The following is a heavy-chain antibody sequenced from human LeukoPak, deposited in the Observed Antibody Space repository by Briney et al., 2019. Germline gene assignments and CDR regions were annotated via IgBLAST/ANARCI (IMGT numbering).Heavy chain of an antibody. Sequence: AGGSLRLSCAASGFTVSSNYMSWVRQAPGKGLEWVSVIYSGGSTYYADSVKGRFTISRDNSKNTLYLQMNSLRAEDTAVYYCAREPTLGSSGWPYYFDYWGQGTLVTVSS. V-gene: IGHV3-53*01. D-gene: IGHD6-19*01. J-gene: IGHJ4*02. CDR3: AREPTLGSSGWPYYFDY. CDR1: GFTVSSNY. CDR2: IYSGGST.